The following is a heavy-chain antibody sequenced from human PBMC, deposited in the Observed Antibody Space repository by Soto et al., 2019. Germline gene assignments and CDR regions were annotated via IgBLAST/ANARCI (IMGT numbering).Heavy chain of an antibody. CDR1: GFTFSSYG. J-gene: IGHJ1*01. V-gene: IGHV3-30*18. D-gene: IGHD3-22*01. Sequence: QVQLVESGGGVVQPGRSLRLSCAASGFTFSSYGMHWVRQAPGKGLEWVAVISYDGSNKYYADSVKGRFTISRDNSKNTLYLQMNSLRAEDTAMYYCAKQGNYYDSSGYPEYFQHWGQGTLVTVSS. CDR3: AKQGNYYDSSGYPEYFQH. CDR2: ISYDGSNK.